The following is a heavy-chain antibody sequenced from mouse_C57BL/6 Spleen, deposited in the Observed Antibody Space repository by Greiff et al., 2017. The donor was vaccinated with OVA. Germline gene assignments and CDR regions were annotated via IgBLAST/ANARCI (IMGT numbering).Heavy chain of an antibody. CDR1: GFNITDYY. CDR3: ARWYGYYEGGAMDY. V-gene: IGHV14-2*01. J-gene: IGHJ4*01. CDR2: IDPEDGET. Sequence: DVKLQESGAELVKPGASVKLSCTASGFNITDYYMHWVKQRTEQGLEWIGRIDPEDGETKYAPKFQGKATRTADTSSNTAYLPLSSLTSEDTSVYSWARWYGYYEGGAMDYWGQGTSVTVSS. D-gene: IGHD2-3*01.